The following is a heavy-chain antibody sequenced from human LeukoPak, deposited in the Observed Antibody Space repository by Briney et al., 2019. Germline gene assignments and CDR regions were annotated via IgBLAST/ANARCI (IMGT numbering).Heavy chain of an antibody. Sequence: PSETLSLTCAVYGGSFSGYYWSWIRQPPGKGLEWIGEINHSGSTNYNPSLKSRVTISVDTSKNQFSLKLSSVTAADTAVYYCARGDNTVTTYWGARMGARNFDYWGQGTLVTVSS. CDR3: ARGDNTVTTYWGARMGARNFDY. V-gene: IGHV4-34*01. CDR1: GGSFSGYY. J-gene: IGHJ4*02. CDR2: INHSGST. D-gene: IGHD4-17*01.